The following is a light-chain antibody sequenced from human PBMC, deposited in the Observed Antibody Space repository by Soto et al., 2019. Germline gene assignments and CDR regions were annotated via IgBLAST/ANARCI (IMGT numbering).Light chain of an antibody. V-gene: IGLV3-21*04. CDR3: QVWDIMTDNYV. J-gene: IGLJ1*01. CDR2: YDS. Sequence: SSELTQSPSVSVAPEKTATITCGGNNIGNKRVHWYRQKPGQAPVLLISYDSDRPSGIPERFSGSNYGNTATLTISRVEAGDEADYYCQVWDIMTDNYVFGSGTKLTVL. CDR1: NIGNKR.